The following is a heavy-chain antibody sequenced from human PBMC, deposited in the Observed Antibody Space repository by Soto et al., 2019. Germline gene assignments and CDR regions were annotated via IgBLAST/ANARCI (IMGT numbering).Heavy chain of an antibody. CDR1: GGTFSSYA. D-gene: IGHD3-22*01. J-gene: IGHJ4*02. V-gene: IGHV1-69*01. CDR3: ARAVYYYDSSGYYLPFDY. CDR2: IIPIFGTA. Sequence: QVQLVQSGAEVKKPGSSVKVSCKASGGTFSSYAISWVRQAPGQGLEWMGGIIPIFGTANYAQKFQGSVTITADESTSTAYMELSSLRSEDTAVYYCARAVYYYDSSGYYLPFDYWGQGTLVTVSS.